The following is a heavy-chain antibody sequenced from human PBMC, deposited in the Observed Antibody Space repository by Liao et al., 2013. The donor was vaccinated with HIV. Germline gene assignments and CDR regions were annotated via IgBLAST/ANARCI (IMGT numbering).Heavy chain of an antibody. D-gene: IGHD2-15*01. Sequence: QVQLQQWGAGLLKPSETLSLTCAVYGGSFSGYYWSWIRQPPGKGLEWIGEINHSGSTNYNPSLKSRVTISVDTSKNQFSLKLSSVTAADTAVYYCARGRRADCSGGSCYFWGYSNWFDPWGQGTLVTVSS. CDR2: INHSGST. CDR3: ARGRRADCSGGSCYFWGYSNWFDP. CDR1: GGSFSGYY. J-gene: IGHJ5*02. V-gene: IGHV4-34*01.